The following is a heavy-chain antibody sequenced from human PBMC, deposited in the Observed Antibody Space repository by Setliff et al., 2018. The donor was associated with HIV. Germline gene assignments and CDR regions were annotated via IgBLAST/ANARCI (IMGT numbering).Heavy chain of an antibody. CDR1: GGSISSYY. V-gene: IGHV4-4*07. CDR2: IYTSGST. Sequence: SETLSLTCTVSGGSISSYYWSWIRQPAGKGLEWIGHIYTSGSTNYNPSLKSRVTMSVDTSKNQFSLELSSGTAADTAVYYCARDVPWGDYYYYMDVWGKGTTVTVSS. CDR3: ARDVPWGDYYYYMDV. J-gene: IGHJ6*03. D-gene: IGHD3-16*01.